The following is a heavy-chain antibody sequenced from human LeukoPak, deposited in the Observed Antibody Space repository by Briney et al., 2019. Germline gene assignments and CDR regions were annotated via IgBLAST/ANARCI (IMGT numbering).Heavy chain of an antibody. CDR1: GGSISSYY. V-gene: IGHV4-59*01. Sequence: PSETLSLTCTVSGGSISSYYWSWIRQPPGKGLEWIGYIYSSGSTNYNPSLKSRVTISVDTSKNQFSLKLSSVTAADTAVYYCARGESSSWYEAFDIWGQGTMVTASS. J-gene: IGHJ3*02. CDR3: ARGESSSWYEAFDI. D-gene: IGHD6-13*01. CDR2: IYSSGST.